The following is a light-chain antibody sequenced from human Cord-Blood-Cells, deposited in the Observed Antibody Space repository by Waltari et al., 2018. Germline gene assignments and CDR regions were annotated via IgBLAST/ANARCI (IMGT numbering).Light chain of an antibody. J-gene: IGLJ3*02. CDR3: CSYAGSSTPNWV. V-gene: IGLV2-23*01. Sequence: QSALTQPASVSGSPGQSITIPCTGTSSDVGSYNLVSSYQQHPGQAPELSIYEGSKRPSGVSNRFSRSKSGNTASLTISGLQAEDEADYYCCSYAGSSTPNWVFGGGTKLTVL. CDR1: SSDVGSYNL. CDR2: EGS.